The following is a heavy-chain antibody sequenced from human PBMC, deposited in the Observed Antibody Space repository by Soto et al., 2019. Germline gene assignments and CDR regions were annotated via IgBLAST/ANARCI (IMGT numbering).Heavy chain of an antibody. CDR1: GGSFSGYY. CDR3: ALLEGSFDI. V-gene: IGHV4-34*01. D-gene: IGHD3-10*01. Sequence: QVQLQQWGAGLLKPSETLSLTGAVYGGSFSGYYWSWIRQPPGKGLEWIGEINHSGSTNYNPSLKSRVPISVDTSKHQFSLELSSVTAADTAVYSCALLEGSFDILGQGTMVTVSS. J-gene: IGHJ3*02. CDR2: INHSGST.